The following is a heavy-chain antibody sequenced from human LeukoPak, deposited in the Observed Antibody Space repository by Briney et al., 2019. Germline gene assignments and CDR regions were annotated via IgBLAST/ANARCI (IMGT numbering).Heavy chain of an antibody. D-gene: IGHD2-15*01. Sequence: PSETLSLTCTVSGGSISSSSYYWGWIRQPPGKGLEWIGSIYHSGSTYYNPSLKSRVTISVDTSKNQFSLKLSSVTATDTAVYYCARDCSGGSCYGAFDIWGQGTMVTVSS. CDR2: IYHSGST. CDR3: ARDCSGGSCYGAFDI. J-gene: IGHJ3*02. V-gene: IGHV4-39*02. CDR1: GGSISSSSYY.